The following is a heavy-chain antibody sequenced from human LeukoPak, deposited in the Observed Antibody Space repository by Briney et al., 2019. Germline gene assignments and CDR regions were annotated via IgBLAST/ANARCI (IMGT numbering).Heavy chain of an antibody. J-gene: IGHJ5*02. CDR1: GGSISSYY. Sequence: SETLSLTCTVSGGSISSYYWSWIRQPPGKGLEWIGYVFYSGITNYNPSLKSRVTISVDTSKNQFSLKLSSVTAADTAVYYCARGRYCSGGSCYGGRFDPWGQGTLVTVSS. CDR2: VFYSGIT. CDR3: ARGRYCSGGSCYGGRFDP. V-gene: IGHV4-59*01. D-gene: IGHD2-15*01.